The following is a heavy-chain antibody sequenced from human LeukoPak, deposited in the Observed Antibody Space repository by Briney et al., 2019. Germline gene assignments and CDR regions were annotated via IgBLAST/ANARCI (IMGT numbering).Heavy chain of an antibody. V-gene: IGHV3-30*14. J-gene: IGHJ3*02. Sequence: PGGSLRLSCAASGFTFSSCAMHWVRQTPGKGLEWVAVISYDGNNKYYADSVKGRLIISRDNSKNTLYLHMNSLRAEDTAVYFCARDLKSGFSYGWGAFDIWGQGTMVTVSS. CDR2: ISYDGNNK. D-gene: IGHD5-18*01. CDR1: GFTFSSCA. CDR3: ARDLKSGFSYGWGAFDI.